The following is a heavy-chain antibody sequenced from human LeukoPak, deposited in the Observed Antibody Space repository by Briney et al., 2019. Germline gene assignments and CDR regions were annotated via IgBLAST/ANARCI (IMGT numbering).Heavy chain of an antibody. CDR1: GDSFIGCF. CDR2: INHSGRT. Sequence: SETLSLTCTAPGDSFIGCFWTWIRQPPGKGLEWIGDINHSGRTTYNPSLQKRISISVDTSNNQFFLNLTSVTAADAAVYFCARTSGFFDSIGFYHQNPYFFQVWGPGVLVTVSS. J-gene: IGHJ4*02. CDR3: ARTSGFFDSIGFYHQNPYFFQV. V-gene: IGHV4-34*01. D-gene: IGHD3-22*01.